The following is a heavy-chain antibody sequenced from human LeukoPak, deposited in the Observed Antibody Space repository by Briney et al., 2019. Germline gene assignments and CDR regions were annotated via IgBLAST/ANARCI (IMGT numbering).Heavy chain of an antibody. CDR1: GFTFSSYG. CDR3: AKDAYYHDSPHGMDV. J-gene: IGHJ6*02. CDR2: ISYDGSNK. V-gene: IGHV3-30*18. Sequence: PGRSLRLSCAASGFTFSSYGMHWVRQAPGKGLEWVAVISYDGSNKYYADSVKGRFTISRDNSKNTLYLQMNSLRAEDTAVYYCAKDAYYHDSPHGMDVWGQGTTVTVSS. D-gene: IGHD3-22*01.